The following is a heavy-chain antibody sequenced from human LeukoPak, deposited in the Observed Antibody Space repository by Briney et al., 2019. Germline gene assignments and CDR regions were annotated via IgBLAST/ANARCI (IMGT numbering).Heavy chain of an antibody. D-gene: IGHD2-15*01. CDR1: GFTFSSYA. V-gene: IGHV3-23*01. CDR3: AKVRQYCSGGSCYRERYYFDY. CDR2: ISGSGGST. J-gene: IGHJ4*02. Sequence: PGGSLRLSCAASGFTFSSYAMSWVRQAPGKGLEWVSAISGSGGSTYYADSVKGRFTISRDNSKNTLYLQMNSLRAEDTAVYYCAKVRQYCSGGSCYRERYYFDYWGQGTLVTVSS.